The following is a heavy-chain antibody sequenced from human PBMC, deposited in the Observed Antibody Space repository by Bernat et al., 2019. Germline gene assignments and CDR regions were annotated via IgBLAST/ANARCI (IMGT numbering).Heavy chain of an antibody. CDR2: IAYNGNT. CDR3: ARVYSGYGGD. V-gene: IGHV1-18*01. Sequence: QVQLVQSGAEVKKPGASVKVSCKASGYTFTSYGISWVRQAPGQGLEWVGWIAYNGNTNYAQKLQGRVTMTTDTFTSTAYMELRSLRSADTAVYYCARVYSGYGGDWGQGTLVTVSS. CDR1: GYTFTSYG. D-gene: IGHD5-12*01. J-gene: IGHJ4*02.